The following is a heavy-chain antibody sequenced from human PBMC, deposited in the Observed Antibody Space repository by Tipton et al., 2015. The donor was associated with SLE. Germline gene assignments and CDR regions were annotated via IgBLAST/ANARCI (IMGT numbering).Heavy chain of an antibody. J-gene: IGHJ3*02. V-gene: IGHV4-30-2*01. Sequence: TLSLTCSVSGDSISKGGYAWTWIRQPPGKGLEWIGYIYYSGNTYYNPSLKSRVTISIDRSKNRFSLNLDSVTAADTAMYYCAKERGRYQLLDAFDIWGQGTMVTVSS. CDR2: IYYSGNT. CDR3: AKERGRYQLLDAFDI. D-gene: IGHD2-2*01. CDR1: GDSISKGGYA.